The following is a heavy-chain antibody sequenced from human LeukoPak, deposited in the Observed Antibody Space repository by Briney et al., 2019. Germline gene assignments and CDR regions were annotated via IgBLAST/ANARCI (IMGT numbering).Heavy chain of an antibody. J-gene: IGHJ3*02. CDR3: ARVRRQLVLLVGAFDI. CDR2: IYPGDSDT. D-gene: IGHD6-13*01. CDR1: GYSFTSYW. V-gene: IGHV5-51*01. Sequence: GESLKISCQGSGYSFTSYWIGWVRQMPGKGLEWMGIIYPGDSDTRYSPSFQGQVTISADKSISTAYLQWSSLKASDTAMYYCARVRRQLVLLVGAFDIWGQGTMVTVSS.